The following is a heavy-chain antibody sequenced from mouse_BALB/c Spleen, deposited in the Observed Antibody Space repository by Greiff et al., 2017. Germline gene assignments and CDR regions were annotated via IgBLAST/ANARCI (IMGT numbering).Heavy chain of an antibody. CDR1: GYTFTSYV. Sequence: EVQLQQSGPELVKPGASVKMSCKASGYTFTSYVMHWVKQKPGQGLEWIGYINPYNDGTKYNEKFKGKATLTSDTSSSTAYMELSSLTPEDSAVYYCAITTATSGYFDVWGAGTTVTVSS. CDR3: AITTATSGYFDV. CDR2: INPYNDGT. V-gene: IGHV1-14*01. J-gene: IGHJ1*01. D-gene: IGHD1-2*01.